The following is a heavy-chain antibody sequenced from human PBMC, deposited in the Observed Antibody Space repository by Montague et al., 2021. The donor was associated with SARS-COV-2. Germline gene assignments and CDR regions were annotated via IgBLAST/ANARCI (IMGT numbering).Heavy chain of an antibody. D-gene: IGHD6-13*01. J-gene: IGHJ6*02. V-gene: IGHV3-7*03. Sequence: SLRLSCAASGFTFSSYWMSWVRQAPGKGLEWVANIKQDGSEKYYVGSVKGRFTISRDNAKNSLYLQMNSLRAEDTAVYYCARMGSSWYVKYYYYYGMDVWGQGTTVTVSS. CDR3: ARMGSSWYVKYYYYYGMDV. CDR1: GFTFSSYW. CDR2: IKQDGSEK.